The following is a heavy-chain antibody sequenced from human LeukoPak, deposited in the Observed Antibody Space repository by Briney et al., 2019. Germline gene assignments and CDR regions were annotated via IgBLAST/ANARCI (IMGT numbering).Heavy chain of an antibody. V-gene: IGHV4-4*07. D-gene: IGHD3-3*01. CDR1: GGSISSYY. Sequence: SETLSLTCTVSGGSISSYYWSWLRQPAGKGLEWIGRIYTSGSTNYNPSLTSRVTMSVDTSKNQFSLKLSSVTAADTAVYYCARDLPELRFLEWLFAFDIWGQGTMVTVSS. J-gene: IGHJ3*02. CDR2: IYTSGST. CDR3: ARDLPELRFLEWLFAFDI.